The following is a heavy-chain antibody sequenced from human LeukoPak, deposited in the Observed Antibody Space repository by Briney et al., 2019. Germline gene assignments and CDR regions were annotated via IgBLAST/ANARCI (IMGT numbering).Heavy chain of an antibody. CDR1: GNTFNSNY. Sequence: ASVKVSCKASGNTFNSNYMHWVRQAPGQGLEWMGIINLSGGSTSYAQKFQGRVTMTRDTSTSTVYMELSSLRSEDTAVYYCARAPTSMEVTPISLWGQGTLVTVSP. CDR3: ARAPTSMEVTPISL. J-gene: IGHJ4*02. D-gene: IGHD4-23*01. CDR2: INLSGGST. V-gene: IGHV1-46*02.